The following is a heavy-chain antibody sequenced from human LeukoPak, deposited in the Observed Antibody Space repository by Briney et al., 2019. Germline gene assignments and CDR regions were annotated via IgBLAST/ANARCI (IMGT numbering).Heavy chain of an antibody. Sequence: PGGSLRLSCAASGFTLSSYAMTWVRQAPGKGLEWVSAVYSGGSTFYADSVKGRFTISRDNSKNTLYLQISSLRAEDTAVYYCALLGAAGREYFQHWGQGTLVTVSS. CDR2: VYSGGST. D-gene: IGHD6-13*01. V-gene: IGHV3-23*05. CDR1: GFTLSSYA. CDR3: ALLGAAGREYFQH. J-gene: IGHJ1*01.